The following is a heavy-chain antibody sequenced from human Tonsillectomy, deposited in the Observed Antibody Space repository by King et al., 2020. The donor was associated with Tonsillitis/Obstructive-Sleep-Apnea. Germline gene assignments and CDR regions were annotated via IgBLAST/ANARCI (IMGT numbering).Heavy chain of an antibody. Sequence: VQLVESGAEVKKPGASVKVSCKASGYTFTSNYIHWVRQAPGQGLEWMGIINPSGGRISHAQKFQGRVTMTRDTSTSTVYMELRSLRSDDTAVYYCASGGEGRGAVATDYFDYWGQGTLVTVSS. CDR2: INPSGGRI. J-gene: IGHJ4*02. D-gene: IGHD6-19*01. V-gene: IGHV1-46*01. CDR3: ASGGEGRGAVATDYFDY. CDR1: GYTFTSNY.